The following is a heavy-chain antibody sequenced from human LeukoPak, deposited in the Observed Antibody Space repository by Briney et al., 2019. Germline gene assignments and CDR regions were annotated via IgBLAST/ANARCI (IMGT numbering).Heavy chain of an antibody. CDR2: IYSDGST. D-gene: IGHD3-10*01. V-gene: IGHV3-66*01. Sequence: GGSLRLSCAASGFTFSNAWMSWVRQAPGKGLQWVSLIYSDGSTYYADFVKGRFTISRDNSKNTVDLQTTSLRAEDTAVYYCARGTSMVRGVIPFDYWGQGTLVTVSS. J-gene: IGHJ4*02. CDR3: ARGTSMVRGVIPFDY. CDR1: GFTFSNAW.